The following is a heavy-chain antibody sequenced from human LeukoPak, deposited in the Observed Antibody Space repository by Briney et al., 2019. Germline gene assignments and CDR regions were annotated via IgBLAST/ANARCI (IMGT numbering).Heavy chain of an antibody. CDR3: ARRLRTVYYYYGMDV. CDR2: ISAYNGNT. V-gene: IGHV1-18*01. D-gene: IGHD5-12*01. J-gene: IGHJ6*02. CDR1: GYTFTSYG. Sequence: GASVKVSCKASGYTFTSYGISWVRQAPGQGLEWMGWISAYNGNTNYAQKLQGRVTMTTDTSTSTAYMELRSLRSDDTAVYYCARRLRTVYYYYGMDVWGQGTTVTVSS.